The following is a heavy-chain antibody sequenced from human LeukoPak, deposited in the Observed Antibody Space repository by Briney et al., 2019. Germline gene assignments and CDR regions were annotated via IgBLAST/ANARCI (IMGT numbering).Heavy chain of an antibody. CDR3: AKDHSTTWLGSFNY. CDR1: GFTFYDYA. V-gene: IGHV3-23*01. Sequence: GGSLRLSCAASGFTFYDYAMSWVRQPPGKGLEWVSLIRDGDGRTHYADSVKGRFTISRGNSKKMVYLQMNGLGADDTAVYYCAKDHSTTWLGSFNYWGQGTLVTVSS. CDR2: IRDGDGRT. D-gene: IGHD2-2*01. J-gene: IGHJ4*02.